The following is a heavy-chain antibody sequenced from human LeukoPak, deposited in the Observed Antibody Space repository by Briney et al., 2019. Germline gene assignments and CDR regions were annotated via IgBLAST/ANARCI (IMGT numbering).Heavy chain of an antibody. CDR1: GGSFSGYY. D-gene: IGHD2-2*01. CDR3: ASGYCSSTSCSDYYGMDV. CDR2: INHSGST. J-gene: IGHJ6*02. V-gene: IGHV4-34*01. Sequence: PSETLSLTCAVYGGSFSGYYWSWIRQPPGKGLEWIGEINHSGSTNYNPSLKSRVTISVDTSKNQFSLKLSSVTAADTAVYYCASGYCSSTSCSDYYGMDVWGQGTLVTVSS.